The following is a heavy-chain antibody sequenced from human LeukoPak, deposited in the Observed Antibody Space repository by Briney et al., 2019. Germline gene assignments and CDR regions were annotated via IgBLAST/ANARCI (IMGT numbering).Heavy chain of an antibody. D-gene: IGHD2-21*01. CDR3: AKDIFRWAFDY. CDR1: GFKLGEYA. V-gene: IGHV3-9*01. J-gene: IGHJ4*02. CDR2: ICCNGDKI. Sequence: GGSLRLSCAGSGFKLGEYAIHWVRQVPGKGLEWVSGICCNGDKIDYADSVRGRFTISRDNAKDSLYLQMNSLRAEDTAVYYCAKDIFRWAFDYWGQGTLVTVSS.